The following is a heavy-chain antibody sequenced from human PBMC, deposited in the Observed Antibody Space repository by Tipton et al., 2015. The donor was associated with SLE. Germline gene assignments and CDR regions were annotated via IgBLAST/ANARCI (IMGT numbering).Heavy chain of an antibody. D-gene: IGHD7-27*01. CDR3: ANERTGDDAFHI. CDR2: ITSDGTGT. J-gene: IGHJ3*02. Sequence: SLRLSCAASGFTFDDYGMHWVRQAPGKGLVWVSRITSDGTGTDYADSVKGRFTISRDNSKNTQYLQMNSLRADDTAVYYCANERTGDDAFHIWGRGTMVTVSS. V-gene: IGHV3-74*01. CDR1: GFTFDDYG.